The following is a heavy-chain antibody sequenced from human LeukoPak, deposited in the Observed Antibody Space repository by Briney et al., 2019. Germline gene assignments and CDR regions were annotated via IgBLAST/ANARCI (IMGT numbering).Heavy chain of an antibody. CDR3: ARRSAYDSSGHYQYYFDY. CDR2: IYPGDSDT. J-gene: IGHJ4*02. CDR1: GYSFTSYW. Sequence: GESLKISCKGSGYSFTSYWIGWVRQMPGKGLEWMGIIYPGDSDTRYSPSFQGQVTISADKSISTAYLQWSSLKASDTAMYYCARRSAYDSSGHYQYYFDYWGQGTLVTVSS. D-gene: IGHD3-22*01. V-gene: IGHV5-51*01.